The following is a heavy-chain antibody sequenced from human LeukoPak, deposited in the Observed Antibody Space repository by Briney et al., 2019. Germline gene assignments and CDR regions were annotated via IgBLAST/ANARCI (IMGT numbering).Heavy chain of an antibody. CDR3: AREPTTDPFDY. CDR1: GGSISSYY. Sequence: SQTLSLTCTVSGGSISSYYWNWIRQSAEKGLEWIGRIYPSGSTSYNPSFMSRVTLSVDTSKNQVSLRLTSVTAADTALYFCAREPTTDPFDYWGQGTLVTVSS. D-gene: IGHD1-14*01. CDR2: IYPSGST. V-gene: IGHV4-4*07. J-gene: IGHJ4*02.